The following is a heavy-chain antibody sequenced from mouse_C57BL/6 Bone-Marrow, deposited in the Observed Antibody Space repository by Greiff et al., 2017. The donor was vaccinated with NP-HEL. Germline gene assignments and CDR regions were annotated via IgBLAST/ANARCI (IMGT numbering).Heavy chain of an antibody. CDR3: AVLFAY. Sequence: EVQLQESGPGLVKPSQSLSLTCSVTGYSITSGYYWNWIRQFPGNILEWMGYISYDGSNNYNPSLKNRISITRDTSKNQFFLKLNAVTTEDTATYYCAVLFAYWGQGTLVTVSA. J-gene: IGHJ3*01. CDR2: ISYDGSN. CDR1: GYSITSGYY. V-gene: IGHV3-6*01.